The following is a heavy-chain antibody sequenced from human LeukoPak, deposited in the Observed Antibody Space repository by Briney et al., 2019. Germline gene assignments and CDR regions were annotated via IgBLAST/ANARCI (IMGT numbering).Heavy chain of an antibody. J-gene: IGHJ5*02. CDR2: INPSGGST. D-gene: IGHD6-13*01. V-gene: IGHV1-46*01. CDR3: ARDPSIAAAPYNWFDP. Sequence: ASVKVSCKASGYTFTSYYMHWVRQAPGQGLEWMGIINPSGGSTSYAQKFRGRVTMTRDTSTSTVYMELSSLRSEDTAVYYCARDPSIAAAPYNWFDPWGQGTLVTVSS. CDR1: GYTFTSYY.